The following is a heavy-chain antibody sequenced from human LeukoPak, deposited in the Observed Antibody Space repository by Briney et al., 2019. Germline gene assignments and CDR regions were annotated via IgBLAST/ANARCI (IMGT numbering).Heavy chain of an antibody. D-gene: IGHD2-15*01. J-gene: IGHJ6*02. Sequence: GASVKVSCKASGYTFTGYYMHWVRQAPGQGLEWMGWISAYNGNTNYAQKLQGRVTMTTDTSTSTAYMELRSLRSDDTAVYYCARDSAGYCSGGSCYQYYYGMDVWGQGTTVTVSS. V-gene: IGHV1-18*04. CDR3: ARDSAGYCSGGSCYQYYYGMDV. CDR1: GYTFTGYY. CDR2: ISAYNGNT.